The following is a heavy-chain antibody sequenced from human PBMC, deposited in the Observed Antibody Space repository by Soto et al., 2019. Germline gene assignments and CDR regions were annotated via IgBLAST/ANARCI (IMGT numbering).Heavy chain of an antibody. J-gene: IGHJ6*03. V-gene: IGHV3-11*01. CDR3: ARAQLAPGDPTQDRYYYYMDV. Sequence: QVQLVESGGALVKPGGSLRLSCAGSEFPFSNYYMSWIRKPPGKGLEWVSFIIGSSSTIYYADSVKGRFTVSRDNAKSSLYLQMISLRAEDTAIYYCARAQLAPGDPTQDRYYYYMDVWGKGTTVTVS. CDR2: IIGSSSTI. CDR1: EFPFSNYY. D-gene: IGHD4-17*01.